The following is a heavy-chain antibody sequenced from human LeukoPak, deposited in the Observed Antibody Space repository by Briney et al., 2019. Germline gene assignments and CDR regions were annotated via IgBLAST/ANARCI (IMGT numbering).Heavy chain of an antibody. CDR2: INHSGST. V-gene: IGHV4-34*01. CDR1: AGSFSGYY. J-gene: IGHJ4*02. CDR3: ARVSYTGYSSSWYYFDY. D-gene: IGHD6-13*01. Sequence: SETLSLTCAVYAGSFSGYYWSWIRQPPGKGLEWIGEINHSGSTNYNPSLKSRVTISVDTSKNQFSLKLSSVTAADTAVYYCARVSYTGYSSSWYYFDYWGQGTLVTVSS.